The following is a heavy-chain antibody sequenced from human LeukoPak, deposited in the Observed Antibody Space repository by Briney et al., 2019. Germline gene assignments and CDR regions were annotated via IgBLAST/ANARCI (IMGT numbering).Heavy chain of an antibody. D-gene: IGHD3-10*01. V-gene: IGHV4-4*09. CDR3: ARRITYMDV. J-gene: IGHJ6*03. Sequence: SETLSLTCTVSGSISGYYWSWIRQPPGKGLEWIGYIYTSGSTNYNPSLESRVTISVDTSKNQFSLKLSSVTAADTAVYYCARRITYMDVWSNGTTVTVSS. CDR2: IYTSGST. CDR1: GSISGYY.